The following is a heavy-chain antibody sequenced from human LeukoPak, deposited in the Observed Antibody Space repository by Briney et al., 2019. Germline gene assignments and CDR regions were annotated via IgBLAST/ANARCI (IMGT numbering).Heavy chain of an antibody. Sequence: GGSLRLSCAASGFTFSSYNMNWVRQAPEKGLEWVSSISSSSNYIYYADSVKGRFTISRDNAKNSLYLQMHSLRAEDSALYYCARESDGDYYFDYWGQGPLVTVSS. CDR2: ISSSSNYI. J-gene: IGHJ4*02. CDR3: ARESDGDYYFDY. V-gene: IGHV3-21*01. CDR1: GFTFSSYN. D-gene: IGHD4-17*01.